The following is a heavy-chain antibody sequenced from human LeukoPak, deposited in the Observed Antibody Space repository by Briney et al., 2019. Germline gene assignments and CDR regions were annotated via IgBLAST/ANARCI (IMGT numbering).Heavy chain of an antibody. V-gene: IGHV3-48*04. Sequence: GGSLRLSCAASGFTFSSYSMNWVRQAPGKGLEWVSYISSSSSTIYYADSVKGRFTISRDNAKNSLYLQMNSLRAEDTALYYCAKDRYNTAMVSFDYWGQGTLVTVSS. CDR3: AKDRYNTAMVSFDY. D-gene: IGHD5-18*01. CDR1: GFTFSSYS. J-gene: IGHJ4*02. CDR2: ISSSSSTI.